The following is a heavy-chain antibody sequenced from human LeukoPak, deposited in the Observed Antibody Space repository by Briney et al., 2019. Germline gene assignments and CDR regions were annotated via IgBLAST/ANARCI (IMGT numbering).Heavy chain of an antibody. J-gene: IGHJ4*02. CDR1: GFTFSSYA. V-gene: IGHV3-23*01. D-gene: IGHD5-18*01. CDR2: ISGSGGST. Sequence: GGSLRLSCAASGFTFSSYAMSWVRQAPGKGLEWVSAISGSGGSTYYADSVKGRFTISRDNPKNTLYLQMNSLRAEDTAVYYCARDGYSYGTPFDYWGQGTLVTVSS. CDR3: ARDGYSYGTPFDY.